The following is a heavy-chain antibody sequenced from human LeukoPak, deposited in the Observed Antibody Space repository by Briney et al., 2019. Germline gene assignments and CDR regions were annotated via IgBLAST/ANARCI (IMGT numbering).Heavy chain of an antibody. Sequence: GGSLRLSCAASGFTFRSYAMNWVRQAPGKGLEWVAVISFDGSNKYYADSVKGRFTISRDNSKNTLYLQMNSLRAEDTAVYYCVRGRSDILTGYQLFDYWGQGTLVTVSS. CDR2: ISFDGSNK. V-gene: IGHV3-30*04. CDR3: VRGRSDILTGYQLFDY. CDR1: GFTFRSYA. J-gene: IGHJ4*02. D-gene: IGHD3-9*01.